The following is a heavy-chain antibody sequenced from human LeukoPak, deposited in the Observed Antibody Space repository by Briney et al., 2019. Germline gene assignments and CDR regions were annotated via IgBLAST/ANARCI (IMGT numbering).Heavy chain of an antibody. CDR2: IYTSGST. CDR3: VRVVPAAIPSYHMDV. D-gene: IGHD2-2*01. V-gene: IGHV4-4*07. CDR1: GGSISSYY. J-gene: IGHJ6*03. Sequence: SKTLSLTCIVSGGSISSYYWSWIRQPAGKGLEWIGRIYTSGSTDYDPCLQSGVTISVDPSQHQLSLKLSSVTAASPAVDYCVRVVPAAIPSYHMDVWGKGTTVTVSS.